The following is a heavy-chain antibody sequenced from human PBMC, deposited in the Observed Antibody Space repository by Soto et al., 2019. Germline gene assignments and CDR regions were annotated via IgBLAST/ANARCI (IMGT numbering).Heavy chain of an antibody. D-gene: IGHD7-27*01. J-gene: IGHJ3*02. CDR2: ILYDGTKK. V-gene: IGHV3-33*01. Sequence: GSLRLSCAASGITFSSYGMHWVRQAPGRGLEWVAVILYDGTKKYYADSVKGRFTISRDNSKNTLFLQMNSLRDEDTAMYYCARRHWDDAFDIWGQGTMVTVSS. CDR3: ARRHWDDAFDI. CDR1: GITFSSYG.